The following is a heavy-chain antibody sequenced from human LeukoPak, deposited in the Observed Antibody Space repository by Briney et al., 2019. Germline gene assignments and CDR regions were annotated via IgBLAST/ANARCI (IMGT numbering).Heavy chain of an antibody. D-gene: IGHD1-1*01. CDR3: AREQEGSRQQVEWLDP. J-gene: IGHJ5*02. Sequence: PSQTLSLTCTVSGGSISSGDYYCNWIRQPPGKGLEWMVYIYYSGSTAYNPSLKSRVTISVDTSKNQFSLKLSCVNAEDTAVYLCAREQEGSRQQVEWLDPWGQGTLVTVSS. CDR2: IYYSGST. CDR1: GGSISSGDYY. V-gene: IGHV4-30-4*01.